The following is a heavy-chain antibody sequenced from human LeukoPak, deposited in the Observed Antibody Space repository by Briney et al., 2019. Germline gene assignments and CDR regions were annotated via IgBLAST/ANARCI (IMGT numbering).Heavy chain of an antibody. CDR2: VGGSGAYT. CDR3: AVLSGYSYGDYFDY. V-gene: IGHV3-23*01. CDR1: GFTFSTYA. Sequence: GGSLRLSCAASGFTFSTYAMSWVRQAPGKGLECVSGVGGSGAYTYYADSVMGRFTISRDKSKNTLYLQMNNLRAEDTAVYYCAVLSGYSYGDYFDYWGQGTLVTVSS. J-gene: IGHJ4*02. D-gene: IGHD5-18*01.